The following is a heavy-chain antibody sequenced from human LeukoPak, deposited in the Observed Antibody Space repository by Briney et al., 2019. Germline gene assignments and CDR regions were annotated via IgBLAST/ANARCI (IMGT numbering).Heavy chain of an antibody. J-gene: IGHJ5*02. CDR1: GGTFSSYA. D-gene: IGHD2-2*01. CDR3: ARDPLPYCSSASCAP. V-gene: IGHV1-69*04. CDR2: IIPILGIA. Sequence: SVKVSCKASGGTFSSYAISWVRQAPGQGLEWMGRIIPILGIANYAQKFQGRVTITADKSTSTAYMELSSLRSEDTAVYYCARDPLPYCSSASCAPWGQGTLVTISS.